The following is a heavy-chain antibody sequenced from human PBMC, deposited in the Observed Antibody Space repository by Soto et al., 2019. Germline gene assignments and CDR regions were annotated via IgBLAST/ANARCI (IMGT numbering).Heavy chain of an antibody. CDR1: GFTFSSYS. Sequence: GGSLRLSCAASGFTFSSYSMNWVRQAPGKGLEWVSSISSSSSYIYYADSVKGRFTISRDNAKNSLYLQMNSLRAEDTAVYYCARDLTVMITFGGVISGMDVWGQGTTVTVSS. D-gene: IGHD3-16*02. CDR3: ARDLTVMITFGGVISGMDV. V-gene: IGHV3-21*01. J-gene: IGHJ6*02. CDR2: ISSSSSYI.